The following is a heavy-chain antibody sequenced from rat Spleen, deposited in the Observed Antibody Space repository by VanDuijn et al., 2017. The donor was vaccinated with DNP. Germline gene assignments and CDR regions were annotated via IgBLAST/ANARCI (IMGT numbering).Heavy chain of an antibody. D-gene: IGHD1-9*01. J-gene: IGHJ2*01. V-gene: IGHV5-25*01. CDR1: GFTFSNYY. Sequence: EVQLVESGGGLVQPGRSMKLSCAASGFTFSNYYLAWVRQAPAKGLEWVASIGTGGGNTYYRDSVKGRFTISRDNAKSTLYLQMDSRRSEDTATYYCARHTLGINPYFDYWGQGVMVTVSS. CDR3: ARHTLGINPYFDY. CDR2: IGTGGGNT.